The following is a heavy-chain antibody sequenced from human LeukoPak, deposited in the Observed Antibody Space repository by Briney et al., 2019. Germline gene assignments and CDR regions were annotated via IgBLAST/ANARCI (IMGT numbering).Heavy chain of an antibody. Sequence: GASVKVSCKASGYSFTGSLIHWVRQAPGQGLEWMGLNNPNSGGTHYAQKFQGRVTMTRDTSISAVYMELSSLKSDDTAVYYCAREVDAFDIWGQGTMVTVSS. CDR3: AREVDAFDI. CDR2: NNPNSGGT. CDR1: GYSFTGSL. V-gene: IGHV1-2*02. D-gene: IGHD2-15*01. J-gene: IGHJ3*02.